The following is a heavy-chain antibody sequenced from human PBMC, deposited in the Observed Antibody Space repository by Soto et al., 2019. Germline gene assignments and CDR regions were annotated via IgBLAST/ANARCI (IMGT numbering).Heavy chain of an antibody. V-gene: IGHV4-34*01. Sequence: PSETLSLTCAVYGGSFSGYYWSWIRQPPGKGLEWIGEINHSGSTNYNPSLKSRVTISVDTSKNQFSLKLSSVTAADTAVYYCARDRYCSSTGCYLGKRRGNYYGMDVWGQGTTVTVSS. CDR1: GGSFSGYY. CDR3: ARDRYCSSTGCYLGKRRGNYYGMDV. D-gene: IGHD2-2*01. CDR2: INHSGST. J-gene: IGHJ6*02.